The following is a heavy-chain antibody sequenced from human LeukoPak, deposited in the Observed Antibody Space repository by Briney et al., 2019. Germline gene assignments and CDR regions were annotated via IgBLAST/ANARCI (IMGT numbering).Heavy chain of an antibody. J-gene: IGHJ5*02. D-gene: IGHD1-26*01. CDR3: ARSTRGRYANWYDP. Sequence: SETLSLTCTVSGGSISSCYWSWIRQPAGKGLEWIGRMYNNGSTNYNPSLKSRVTMSVDTSKNQFSLKFTSVTAADTAFYYCARSTRGRYANWYDPWGQGTLVTVSS. CDR1: GGSISSCY. CDR2: MYNNGST. V-gene: IGHV4-4*07.